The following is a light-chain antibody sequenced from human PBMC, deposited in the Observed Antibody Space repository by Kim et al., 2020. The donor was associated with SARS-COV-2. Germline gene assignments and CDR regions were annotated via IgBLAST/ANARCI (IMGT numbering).Light chain of an antibody. V-gene: IGLV2-8*01. CDR2: EVS. J-gene: IGLJ3*02. CDR1: SSDVGGYNY. CDR3: SSYAGSNRGV. Sequence: QSALTQPPSASGSPGQSVTISCTGTSSDVGGYNYVSWYQQHPGKAPKLMIHEVSKRPSGVPDRFSGSKSGNTASLTVSGLQAEVEADYYCSSYAGSNRGVFGGGTQLTVL.